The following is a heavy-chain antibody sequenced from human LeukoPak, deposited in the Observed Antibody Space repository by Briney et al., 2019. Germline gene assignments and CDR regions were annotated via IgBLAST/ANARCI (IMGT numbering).Heavy chain of an antibody. D-gene: IGHD3-22*01. CDR3: ASGGGSSGYYTYYFDY. CDR2: IIPILGIA. Sequence: GASVEVSCKASGGTFSSYAISWVRQAPGQGLEWMGRIIPILGIANYAQKFQGRVTITADKSTSTAYMELSSLRSEDTAVYYCASGGGSSGYYTYYFDYWGQGTLVTVSS. CDR1: GGTFSSYA. V-gene: IGHV1-69*04. J-gene: IGHJ4*02.